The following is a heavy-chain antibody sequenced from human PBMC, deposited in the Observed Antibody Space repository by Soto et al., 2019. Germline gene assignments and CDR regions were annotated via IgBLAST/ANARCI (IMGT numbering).Heavy chain of an antibody. J-gene: IGHJ4*02. V-gene: IGHV1-69*13. CDR1: GGTFSSYA. Sequence: SVKVSCKASGGTFSSYAISWVRQAPGQGLERMGGIIPIFGTANYAQKYQGRVTITADESTSTAYMELSSLRSEDTAVYYCAYVVRGPYYFDYWGQGTLVTVSS. CDR3: AYVVRGPYYFDY. CDR2: IIPIFGTA. D-gene: IGHD3-10*02.